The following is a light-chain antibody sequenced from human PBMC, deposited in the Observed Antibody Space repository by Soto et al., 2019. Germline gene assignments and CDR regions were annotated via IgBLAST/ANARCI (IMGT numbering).Light chain of an antibody. V-gene: IGKV2-28*01. J-gene: IGKJ2*01. CDR2: MAF. CDR3: VQARQNPPMYS. Sequence: EIVMTQSPLSLSVTPGEPASISCRSSQSLLHCNGYNYVDWYLQNPGQSPQVLFYMAFPRASGVPDRFSGSGSGVDFTLKISRVQSEDVGIYYCVQARQNPPMYSFGECTKLEIK. CDR1: QSLLHCNGYNY.